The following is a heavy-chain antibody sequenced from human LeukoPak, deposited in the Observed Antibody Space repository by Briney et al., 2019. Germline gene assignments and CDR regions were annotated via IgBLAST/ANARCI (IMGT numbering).Heavy chain of an antibody. CDR1: GYTFTSNY. CDR3: ARDEEGVVAAGAYYYYMDV. V-gene: IGHV1-46*01. J-gene: IGHJ6*03. Sequence: GASVKVSCKAFGYTFTSNYMHWVRQAPGQGPEWMGVISPSGGSTTYAQKFQGRVTLTRDMSTSTDYLELSSLRSEDTAVYYCARDEEGVVAAGAYYYYMDVWGKGTTVTISS. CDR2: ISPSGGST. D-gene: IGHD2-15*01.